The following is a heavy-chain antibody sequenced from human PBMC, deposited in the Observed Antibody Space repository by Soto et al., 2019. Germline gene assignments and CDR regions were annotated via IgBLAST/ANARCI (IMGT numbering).Heavy chain of an antibody. CDR1: GFTFSSYA. J-gene: IGHJ4*02. CDR2: ISYDGSNK. Sequence: PGGSLRLSCAASGFTFSSYAMHWVRQAPGKGLEWVAVISYDGSNKYYADSVKGRFTISRDNSKNTLYLQMNSLRAEDTAVYYCASAALYIVVVVAATRRFYSRLVDYWGQGTLVTVSS. D-gene: IGHD2-15*01. CDR3: ASAALYIVVVVAATRRFYSRLVDY. V-gene: IGHV3-30-3*01.